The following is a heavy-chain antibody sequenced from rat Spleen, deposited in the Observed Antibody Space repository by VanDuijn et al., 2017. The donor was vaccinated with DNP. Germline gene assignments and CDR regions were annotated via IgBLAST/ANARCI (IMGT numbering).Heavy chain of an antibody. D-gene: IGHD1-11*01. CDR2: IWAGGST. CDR3: ARHSPRRVWGYFDF. J-gene: IGHJ1*01. Sequence: QVQLEESGPDLMQPSETLSLTCTVSGFSLTSTGVGWVRQGLGKGLVWMGTIWAGGSTNYNSAVQSRLSISRDTSKSQLFLKMNSLRPEDTGTYYCARHSPRRVWGYFDFWGPGTMVTVSS. V-gene: IGHV2-72*01. CDR1: GFSLTSTG.